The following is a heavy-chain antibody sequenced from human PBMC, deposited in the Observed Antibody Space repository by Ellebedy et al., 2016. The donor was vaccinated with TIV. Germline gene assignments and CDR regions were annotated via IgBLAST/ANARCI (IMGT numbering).Heavy chain of an antibody. D-gene: IGHD3-3*01. CDR2: ISASSTTI. CDR1: GFTFSSFS. CDR3: AVGGMAISY. J-gene: IGHJ4*02. V-gene: IGHV3-48*01. Sequence: GESLKISCAASGFTFSSFSMNWVRRAPGKGLEWISYISASSTTIYYADSVKGRFTISRDNTKDSLFLQMNSLRAEDTAMYYCAVGGMAISYWGQGTLLTVSS.